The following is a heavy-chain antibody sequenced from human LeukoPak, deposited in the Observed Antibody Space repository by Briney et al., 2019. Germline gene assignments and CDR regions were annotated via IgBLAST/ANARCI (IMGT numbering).Heavy chain of an antibody. Sequence: ASVKVSCKASGYTFTSYGISWVRQAPGQGLEWMGWINPNSGGTNYAQKFQGRVTMTRDTSISTAYMELSRLRSDDTAVYYCASRGYCSSTSCHDYWGQGTLVTVSS. V-gene: IGHV1-2*02. D-gene: IGHD2-2*01. CDR2: INPNSGGT. CDR1: GYTFTSYG. CDR3: ASRGYCSSTSCHDY. J-gene: IGHJ4*02.